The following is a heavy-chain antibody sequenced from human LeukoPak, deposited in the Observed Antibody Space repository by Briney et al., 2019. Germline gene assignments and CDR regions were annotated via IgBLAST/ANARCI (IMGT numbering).Heavy chain of an antibody. CDR2: IWYDGSNK. V-gene: IGHV3-33*01. J-gene: IGHJ6*02. CDR1: GFTFSSYG. Sequence: PGRSLRLSCAASGFTFSSYGMHWVRQAPGKGLEWVAVIWYDGSNKYYADSVKGRFTISRDNSKNTLYLQINSLRAEDTAVYYCARNRLPDYYDSNYGMDVWGQGTTVTVSS. D-gene: IGHD3-22*01. CDR3: ARNRLPDYYDSNYGMDV.